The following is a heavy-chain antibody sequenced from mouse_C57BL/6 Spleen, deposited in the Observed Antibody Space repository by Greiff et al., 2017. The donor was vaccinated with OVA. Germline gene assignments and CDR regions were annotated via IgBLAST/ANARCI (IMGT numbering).Heavy chain of an antibody. V-gene: IGHV1-69*01. CDR1: GYTFTSYW. J-gene: IGHJ1*03. D-gene: IGHD1-1*01. Sequence: VKLQQPGAELVMPGASVKLSCKASGYTFTSYWMHWVKQRPGQGLEWIGEIDPSDSYTNYNQKFKGKSTLTVDKSSSTAYMQLSSLTSEDSAVYYCARGGATVVPYWYFDVWGTGTTVTVSS. CDR3: ARGGATVVPYWYFDV. CDR2: IDPSDSYT.